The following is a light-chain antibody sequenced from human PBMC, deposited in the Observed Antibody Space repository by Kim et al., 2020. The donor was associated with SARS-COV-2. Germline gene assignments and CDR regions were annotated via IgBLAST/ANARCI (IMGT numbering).Light chain of an antibody. CDR1: QSVSSSY. CDR2: GAS. V-gene: IGKV3-20*01. Sequence: EIVLTQSPATLSLSPGERATLSCRASQSVSSSYLAWYQQKPGQAPRLLIYGASSRATGIPDRFSCSGSGTDFTLTISRLEPEDFAVYSGHQYGSPPDTFGQGTKLEI. CDR3: HQYGSPPDT. J-gene: IGKJ2*01.